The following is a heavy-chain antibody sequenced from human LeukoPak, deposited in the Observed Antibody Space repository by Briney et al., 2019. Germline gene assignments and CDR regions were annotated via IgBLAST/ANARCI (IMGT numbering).Heavy chain of an antibody. D-gene: IGHD4-17*01. CDR3: ARRIDYGDYSIDY. CDR1: GGSISSSSYY. J-gene: IGHJ4*02. CDR2: IYYSGST. V-gene: IGHV4-39*07. Sequence: SETLSLTCTVSGGSISSSSYYWGWIRQPPGKGLEWIGSIYYSGSTYYNPSLKSRVTISVDTSKNQFSLKLTSVTAADTAVYYCARRIDYGDYSIDYWGQGTLVTVSS.